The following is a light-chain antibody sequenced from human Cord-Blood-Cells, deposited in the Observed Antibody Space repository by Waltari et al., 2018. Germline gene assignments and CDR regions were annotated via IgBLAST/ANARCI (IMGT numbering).Light chain of an antibody. CDR3: ETWDSNTRV. V-gene: IGLV4-60*03. J-gene: IGLJ3*02. CDR1: SGHSSYI. CDR2: LEGSGSY. Sequence: QPVLTQSSSASASLGSSVKLTCTLSSGHSSYIIAWHQQQPGKAPRYLMKLEGSGSYNKGSGVPDRFSGASSGADCDLTISNLPSEDEADYYCETWDSNTRVFGGGTKLTVL.